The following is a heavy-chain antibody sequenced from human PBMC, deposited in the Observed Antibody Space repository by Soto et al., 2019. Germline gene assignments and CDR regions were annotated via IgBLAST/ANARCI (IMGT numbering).Heavy chain of an antibody. Sequence: PSETLSLTCTVSGGSVSSGSYYWSWIRQPPGKGLEWIGYIYYSGSTNYNPSLKSRVTISVDTSKNQFSLKLSSVNAADTAVYCCATYRERYYYDSSGYYSFDYWGQGTLVTVSS. CDR3: ATYRERYYYDSSGYYSFDY. CDR1: GGSVSSGSYY. V-gene: IGHV4-61*01. CDR2: IYYSGST. J-gene: IGHJ4*02. D-gene: IGHD3-22*01.